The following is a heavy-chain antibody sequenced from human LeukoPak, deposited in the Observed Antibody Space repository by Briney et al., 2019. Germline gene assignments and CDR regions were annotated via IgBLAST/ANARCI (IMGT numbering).Heavy chain of an antibody. Sequence: SETLSLTCTVSGGSISSSSYYWGWIRQPPGKGLEWIGSIYYIGSTYYNPSLKSRVTISVDTSKNQFSLKLSAVTAADTAVYYCARANTYCSGGSCYLYYFDYWGQGTLVTVSS. CDR3: ARANTYCSGGSCYLYYFDY. CDR1: GGSISSSSYY. V-gene: IGHV4-39*07. J-gene: IGHJ4*02. D-gene: IGHD2-15*01. CDR2: IYYIGST.